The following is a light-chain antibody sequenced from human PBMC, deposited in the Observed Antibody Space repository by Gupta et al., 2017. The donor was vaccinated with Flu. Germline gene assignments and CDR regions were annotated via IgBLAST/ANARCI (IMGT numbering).Light chain of an antibody. Sequence: DIQMTPSPSTLSASVGDRVTITCRASQSISSWLAWYQQKPGKAPKVLIQKASSLESGVPSRFSGSGSGTEVSITISSLQPDDVATDYCPKDCHNMVAFGGGTKLEIK. CDR1: QSISSW. CDR2: KAS. V-gene: IGKV1-5*03. CDR3: PKDCHNMVA. J-gene: IGKJ4*01.